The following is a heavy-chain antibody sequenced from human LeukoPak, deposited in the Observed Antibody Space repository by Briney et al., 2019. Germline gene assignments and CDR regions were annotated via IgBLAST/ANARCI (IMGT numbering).Heavy chain of an antibody. CDR2: IYYSGST. CDR3: ARGPQSYSSSWYRWFDP. Sequence: KPSETLSLNCTVSGCSVSSGCYYWSWIRQPPGKGLEWVGYIYYSGSTNYNPSLKSRVTISVDTSKNQFSLKLSSVTAADTAVYYCARGPQSYSSSWYRWFDPWGQGTLVTVSS. J-gene: IGHJ5*02. CDR1: GCSVSSGCYY. D-gene: IGHD6-13*01. V-gene: IGHV4-61*01.